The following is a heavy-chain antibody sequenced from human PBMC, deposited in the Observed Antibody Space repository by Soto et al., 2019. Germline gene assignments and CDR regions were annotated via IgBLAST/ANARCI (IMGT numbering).Heavy chain of an antibody. CDR2: MNPNSGNT. CDR1: GYTFTSYD. CDR3: ARVGCSGGSCYYGVAFDI. J-gene: IGHJ3*02. Sequence: VKVSCKASGYTFTSYDINWVRQATGQGLEWMGWMNPNSGNTGYAQKFQGRVTMTRNTSISTAYMELSSLRSEDTAVYYCARVGCSGGSCYYGVAFDIWGQGTMVTVSS. V-gene: IGHV1-8*01. D-gene: IGHD2-15*01.